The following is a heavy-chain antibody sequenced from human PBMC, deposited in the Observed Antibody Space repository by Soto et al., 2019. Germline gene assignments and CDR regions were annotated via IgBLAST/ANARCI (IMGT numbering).Heavy chain of an antibody. J-gene: IGHJ4*02. Sequence: QVQLVQSGAEVKKPGASVKVSCKASGYTFSSYAIHWVRQAPGKGLEWMGWINAGNGNSEYSQKFQGRVTITRDTSARTVYVELSSLRLENKSVFLCARFYSRSASWSQGSLPAVSS. CDR2: INAGNGNS. V-gene: IGHV1-3*01. CDR3: ARFYSRSAS. D-gene: IGHD6-13*01. CDR1: GYTFSSYA.